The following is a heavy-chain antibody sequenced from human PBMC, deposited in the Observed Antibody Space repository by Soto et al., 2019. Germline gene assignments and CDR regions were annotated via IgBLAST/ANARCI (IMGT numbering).Heavy chain of an antibody. CDR2: IIPLFDSA. CDR1: GDTFSNQA. D-gene: IGHD3-3*01. J-gene: IGHJ4*02. V-gene: IGHV1-69*06. CDR3: AASTFQSGVSGYFHLDH. Sequence: QVHLVQSGTEVKKPGSSVKVSCKTSGDTFSNQAISWVRQAPGQGLEWMGGIIPLFDSASYAQRSHDRVTITADKFTNTVYMKLRSLTSEDTAVYYCAASTFQSGVSGYFHLDHWGQGTLVTVSS.